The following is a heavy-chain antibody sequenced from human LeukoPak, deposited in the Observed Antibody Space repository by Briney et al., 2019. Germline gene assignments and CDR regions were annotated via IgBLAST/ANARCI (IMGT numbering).Heavy chain of an antibody. J-gene: IGHJ4*02. D-gene: IGHD4-17*01. CDR2: ISSSSIYI. CDR1: GFTFSYYN. Sequence: GGSLRLSCAGSGFTFSYYNLNRVRPAPGKGVEWVSSISSSSIYIYYTDSVKGRFTISRDNARNSVYLQMNNLRAEDTAVYYCARVNGDYERGGAPDYWGQGTLVTVSS. CDR3: ARVNGDYERGGAPDY. V-gene: IGHV3-21*01.